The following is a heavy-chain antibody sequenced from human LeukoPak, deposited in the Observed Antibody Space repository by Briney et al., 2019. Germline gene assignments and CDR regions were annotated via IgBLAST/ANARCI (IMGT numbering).Heavy chain of an antibody. J-gene: IGHJ4*02. D-gene: IGHD3-3*01. CDR2: INSDGSST. Sequence: GGPLRLSCAASGFTFSSYWMHWVRQATGKGLVWVSRINSDGSSTSYADSVKGRITISRDNAKNTLYLQMNSLRAEDTAVYYCARDPITIFGVALDYWGQGTLVSVSS. V-gene: IGHV3-74*01. CDR1: GFTFSSYW. CDR3: ARDPITIFGVALDY.